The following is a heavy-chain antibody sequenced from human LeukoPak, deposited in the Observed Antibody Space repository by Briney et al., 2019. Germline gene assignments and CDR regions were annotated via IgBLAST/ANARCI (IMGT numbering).Heavy chain of an antibody. CDR3: ACRSQDIKYYGVFDF. CDR2: IKQDGSEV. CDR1: GLTFSSYW. V-gene: IGHV3-7*01. D-gene: IGHD3-3*01. Sequence: GGSLRLSCAASGLTFSSYWMTWVRQAPGKGLEWVANIKQDGSEVYYVDSVKGRFTISRDNARNSLYLQMSSLRAEDTAVYYCACRSQDIKYYGVFDFWGPGTLVTVSS. J-gene: IGHJ4*02.